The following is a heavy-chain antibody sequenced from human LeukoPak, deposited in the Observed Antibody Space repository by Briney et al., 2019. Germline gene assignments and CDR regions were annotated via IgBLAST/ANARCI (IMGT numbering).Heavy chain of an antibody. D-gene: IGHD3-10*01. CDR1: GGSFSGYY. CDR2: INHSGST. J-gene: IGHJ5*02. CDR3: ARDYYGSGSYYNWFDP. V-gene: IGHV4-34*01. Sequence: SETLSLTCAVYGGSFSGYYWSWIRQPPGKGLEWIGEINHSGSTNYNPSLKSRVTISVDTSKNQFSLKLSSVTAADTAVYYCARDYYGSGSYYNWFDPLGPGNPGHRLL.